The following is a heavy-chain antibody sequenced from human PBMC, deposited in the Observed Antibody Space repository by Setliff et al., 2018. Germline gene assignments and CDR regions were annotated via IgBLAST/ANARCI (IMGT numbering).Heavy chain of an antibody. J-gene: IGHJ6*03. D-gene: IGHD4-4*01. CDR2: IYTSGST. Sequence: SETLSLTCTVSGNSISSDYWSWIRQPAGKGLEWIGRIYTSGSTNYNPSLKSRVTMSVDTSKNQFSLKLSSVTAADTAVYYCARVSTVTTWPYYYYMDVWGKGTTVTVSS. CDR1: GNSISSDY. V-gene: IGHV4-4*07. CDR3: ARVSTVTTWPYYYYMDV.